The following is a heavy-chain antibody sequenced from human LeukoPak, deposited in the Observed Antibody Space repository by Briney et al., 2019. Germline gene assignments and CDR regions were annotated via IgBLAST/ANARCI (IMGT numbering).Heavy chain of an antibody. CDR3: ARRCSSTSCYRYRYYFDY. J-gene: IGHJ4*02. V-gene: IGHV4-59*01. CDR1: GGSISSYY. D-gene: IGHD2-2*01. Sequence: PSETLSLTCTVSGGSISSYYWSRIRQPPGKGLEWIGYIYYSGSTNYNPSLKSRVTISVDTSKNQFSLKLTSVTAADTAVYYCARRCSSTSCYRYRYYFDYWGQGTLVTVSS. CDR2: IYYSGST.